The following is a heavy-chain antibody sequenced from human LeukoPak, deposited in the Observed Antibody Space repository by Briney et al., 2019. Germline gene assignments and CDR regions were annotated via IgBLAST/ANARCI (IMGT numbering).Heavy chain of an antibody. V-gene: IGHV4-39*07. CDR3: ARERVLYYYYYYMDV. CDR2: IYYSGST. D-gene: IGHD4/OR15-4a*01. Sequence: SETLSLTCTVSGGSISSSSYYWGWIRQPPGKGLEWIGSIYYSGSTYYNPSLKSRVTISVDTSKNQFSLKLSSVTAADTAVYYCARERVLYYYYYYMDVWGKGTTVTVSS. J-gene: IGHJ6*03. CDR1: GGSISSSSYY.